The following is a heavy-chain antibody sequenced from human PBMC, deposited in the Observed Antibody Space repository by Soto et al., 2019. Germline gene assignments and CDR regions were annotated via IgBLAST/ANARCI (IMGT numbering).Heavy chain of an antibody. CDR3: ARAFAHYFVTWFEP. CDR1: RGSSTRGDSYS. J-gene: IGHJ5*02. Sequence: SETLSFRCAVSRGSSTRGDSYSWSWIRPPPWKALEWIGYSXHTGSTSYTPSIKSRVTMSVDKSKNQLSLKLSSVTAADLGVYNCARAFAHYFVTWFEPGGQGALVTVSS. D-gene: IGHD3-10*01. CDR2: SXHTGST. V-gene: IGHV4-30-2*01.